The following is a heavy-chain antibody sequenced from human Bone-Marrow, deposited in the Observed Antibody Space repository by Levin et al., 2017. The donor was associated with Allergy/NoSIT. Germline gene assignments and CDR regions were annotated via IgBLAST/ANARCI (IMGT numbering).Heavy chain of an antibody. Sequence: ASVKVSCKASGYIFTDYYIHWVRQAPGQGLEWMGWIDPNSGGTNYAQKFQGRVTMTRDTSISTAYMELSRLRSDDTAVYYCATGGGWSGTHDFWGQGTLVTVSS. D-gene: IGHD6-19*01. CDR2: IDPNSGGT. J-gene: IGHJ4*02. V-gene: IGHV1-2*02. CDR3: ATGGGWSGTHDF. CDR1: GYIFTDYY.